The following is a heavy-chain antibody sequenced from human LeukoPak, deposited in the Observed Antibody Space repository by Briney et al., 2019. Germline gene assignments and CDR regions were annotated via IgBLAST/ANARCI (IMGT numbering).Heavy chain of an antibody. CDR1: GDTFTGYY. J-gene: IGHJ4*02. V-gene: IGHV1-2*02. Sequence: GASVKVSCKASGDTFTGYYMHWVRQAPGQGLEWTGWINPNGGGTKYAQKFQGRVTMTRDTSISTAYMELSRLRSDDTAVYYCAREGFSYGEMDYWGQGTLVTVSS. CDR3: AREGFSYGEMDY. CDR2: INPNGGGT. D-gene: IGHD5-18*01.